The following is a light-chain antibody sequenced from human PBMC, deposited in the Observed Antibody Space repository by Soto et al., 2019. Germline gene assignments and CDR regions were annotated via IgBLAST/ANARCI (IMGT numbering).Light chain of an antibody. Sequence: VLTQSPRTLSLSPGERATLSCRASQNVNNNFVAWYQQKPGQAPRLLIYDTSTRATGVPTRFSGSRSGAEFTLTINSLQSEDFAVYYCQPYNNWPLTFGGGTKVEIK. J-gene: IGKJ4*01. CDR3: QPYNNWPLT. CDR1: QNVNNN. V-gene: IGKV3-15*01. CDR2: DTS.